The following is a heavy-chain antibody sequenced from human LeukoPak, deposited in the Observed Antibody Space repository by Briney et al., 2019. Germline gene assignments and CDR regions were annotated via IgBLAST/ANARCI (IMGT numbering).Heavy chain of an antibody. Sequence: SETLSLTCTVSGDSIRGFYWSWIRQPAGKGLQWIGRISTSGSTNYNPSLKSRVTMSVDRSINEFSLTVRSVTAADTALYYCARGLPSYGDYVDYYFYMDVWGKGTTVTVSS. D-gene: IGHD4-17*01. CDR2: ISTSGST. CDR3: ARGLPSYGDYVDYYFYMDV. CDR1: GDSIRGFY. V-gene: IGHV4-4*07. J-gene: IGHJ6*03.